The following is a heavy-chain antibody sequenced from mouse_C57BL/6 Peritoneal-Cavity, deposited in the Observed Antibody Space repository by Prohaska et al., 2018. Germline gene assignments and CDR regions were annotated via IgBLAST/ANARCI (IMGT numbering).Heavy chain of an antibody. CDR3: RRYSNGWYFDV. Sequence: EVQLLETGGALVQSGGSRGLSCEGSGFTFSGFWMSWNRQGPGNGLEWIGDINSDGSSINYESSIKDRFTIFRDNDTSTLYLQMSNVRAEDTATYFCRRYSNGWYFDVWGTGTTVTVSS. D-gene: IGHD2-5*01. J-gene: IGHJ1*03. V-gene: IGHV11-2*01. CDR1: GFTFSGFW. CDR2: INSDGSSI.